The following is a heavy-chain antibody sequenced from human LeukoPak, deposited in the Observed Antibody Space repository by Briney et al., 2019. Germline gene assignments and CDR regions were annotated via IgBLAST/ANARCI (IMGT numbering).Heavy chain of an antibody. CDR2: IYYSGST. Sequence: SGTLSLTCTVSGGSISSHYWSWIRQPPGKGLEWIGYIYYSGSTDYNPSLKSRVTISVDTSKNQLSLKLSSVTAADTAVYYCARGIEALDAFDIWGQGTMVTVSS. CDR3: ARGIEALDAFDI. V-gene: IGHV4-59*11. CDR1: GGSISSHY. D-gene: IGHD2-21*01. J-gene: IGHJ3*02.